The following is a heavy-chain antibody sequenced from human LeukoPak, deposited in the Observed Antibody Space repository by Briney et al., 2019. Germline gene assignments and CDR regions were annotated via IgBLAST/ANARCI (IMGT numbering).Heavy chain of an antibody. Sequence: ASVKVSCKASGYTFTGYYMHWVRQAPGQGLEWMGWINPNSGGTNYAQKFQGRVTMTSDTSISTAYMELSRLRSDDTAVYYCARDPQSLGLYHYYYMDVWGKGTTVTVSS. J-gene: IGHJ6*03. V-gene: IGHV1-2*02. CDR2: INPNSGGT. CDR3: ARDPQSLGLYHYYYMDV. D-gene: IGHD3/OR15-3a*01. CDR1: GYTFTGYY.